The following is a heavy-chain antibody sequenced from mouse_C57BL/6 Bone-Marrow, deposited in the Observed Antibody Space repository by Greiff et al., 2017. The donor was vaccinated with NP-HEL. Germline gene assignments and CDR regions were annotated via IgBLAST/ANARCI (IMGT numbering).Heavy chain of an antibody. V-gene: IGHV5-6*01. CDR3: ARLYYGSSRDFDY. CDR2: ISSGGSYT. CDR1: GFTFSSYG. Sequence: EVQLVESGGDLVKPGGSLKLSCAASGFTFSSYGMSWVRQTPDKRLEWVATISSGGSYTYYLDSVKGRFTISRDNAKNTLYLQMSSLKSEDTAMYYCARLYYGSSRDFDYWGQGTTLTVSS. J-gene: IGHJ2*01. D-gene: IGHD1-1*01.